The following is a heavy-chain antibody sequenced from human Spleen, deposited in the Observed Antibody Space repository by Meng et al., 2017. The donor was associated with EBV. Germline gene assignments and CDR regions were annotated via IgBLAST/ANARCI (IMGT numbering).Heavy chain of an antibody. CDR3: ARDVVVTGAFDI. D-gene: IGHD2-15*01. J-gene: IGHJ3*02. CDR1: GGSVLSGSHY. V-gene: IGHV4-61*01. CDR2: VYHSGST. Sequence: VQCQESGPGLVKPSETLSLTCTVSGGSVLSGSHYWSWIRQPPGKGLEWIGHVYHSGSTMYNPSLKSRVNMSVDTSRNQFSLRLSSVTAADTAVYYCARDVVVTGAFDIWGRGTMVTV.